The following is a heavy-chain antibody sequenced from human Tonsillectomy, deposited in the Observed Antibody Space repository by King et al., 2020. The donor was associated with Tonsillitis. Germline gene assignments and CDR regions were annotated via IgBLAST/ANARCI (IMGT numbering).Heavy chain of an antibody. V-gene: IGHV4-59*01. CDR1: GGSISNYY. J-gene: IGHJ5*02. CDR3: ARDTHGTSPTCDVYEDWFDP. D-gene: IGHD2-8*01. Sequence: QLQESGPGLVKPSETLSLTCTVSGGSISNYYWSWVRQAPGRGLEWIGDISDRGNTNYNPSLKSRVSISVDTSKNQFSLKLPSVTAADTAVYYCARDTHGTSPTCDVYEDWFDPWGQGTLVTVSS. CDR2: ISDRGNT.